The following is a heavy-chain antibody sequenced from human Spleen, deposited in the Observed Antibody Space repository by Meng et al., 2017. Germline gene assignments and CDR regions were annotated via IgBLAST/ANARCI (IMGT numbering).Heavy chain of an antibody. J-gene: IGHJ4*02. D-gene: IGHD4-11*01. Sequence: VSVQPVGGGLVRASEAQPSPWVVGGRSVSDSDWSWLRQPPRKGLEWIGKINNSGSTNYNPSLESRATISVDTSQNTLSMKLSSVTAADSAVYYCARGPTTMAHDFDYWGQGTLVTVSS. CDR1: GRSVSDSD. V-gene: IGHV4-34*01. CDR2: INNSGST. CDR3: ARGPTTMAHDFDY.